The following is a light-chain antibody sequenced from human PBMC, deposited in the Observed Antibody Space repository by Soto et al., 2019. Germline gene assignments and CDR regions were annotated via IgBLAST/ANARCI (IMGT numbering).Light chain of an antibody. CDR3: SSYTSSSTLV. J-gene: IGLJ2*01. CDR2: DVS. Sequence: QSALTQPAAVSGSPRQSITISCTGTTSDFGAYDYVSWYQQHPDKAPKLIIYDVSSRPSGISNRFSGSKSGNTASLTISGLQAEDEGDYYCSSYTSSSTLVFGGGTKLTVL. V-gene: IGLV2-14*03. CDR1: TSDFGAYDY.